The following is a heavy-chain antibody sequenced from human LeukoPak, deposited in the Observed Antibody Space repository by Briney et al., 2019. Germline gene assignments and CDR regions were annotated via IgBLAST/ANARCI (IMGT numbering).Heavy chain of an antibody. CDR1: GGSISSSNW. D-gene: IGHD2-2*02. V-gene: IGHV4-4*02. Sequence: SETLSLTCAVSGGSISSSNWWSWVRQPPGKGLEWIGEIYHSGSTNYNPSLKSRVTISVDKSKYQFSLKLRSVTAADTAVYYCARGGYCSSTSCYIQNWFDPWGQGTLVTVSS. CDR2: IYHSGST. J-gene: IGHJ5*02. CDR3: ARGGYCSSTSCYIQNWFDP.